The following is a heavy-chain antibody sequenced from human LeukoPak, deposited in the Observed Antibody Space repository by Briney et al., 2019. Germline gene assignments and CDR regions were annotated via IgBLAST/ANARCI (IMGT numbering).Heavy chain of an antibody. CDR2: TNPSAGST. CDR1: GYTFTAYY. Sequence: GASVKVSCKASGYTFTAYYMHWVRQAPGHGLEWMGITNPSAGSTTYAQKFQGRVAMTRDTSTSTVYMELSSLRSEDTAVYYCARDRRYNDYDYCFDSWGQGTLVTVSS. D-gene: IGHD5-12*01. J-gene: IGHJ4*02. V-gene: IGHV1-46*01. CDR3: ARDRRYNDYDYCFDS.